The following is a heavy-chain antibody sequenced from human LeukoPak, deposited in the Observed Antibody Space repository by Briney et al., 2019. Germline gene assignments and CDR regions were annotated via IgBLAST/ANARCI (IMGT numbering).Heavy chain of an antibody. D-gene: IGHD1-26*01. Sequence: GGSLRLSCAASGFTFSSYAMIWVRQAPGKGLEWVSVISVSGGTTFYADSVKGRFTISRDNAKNILFLQMISLRAEDTAVYYCAKRSIVGGNPAAFDIWGQGTMVTVSS. J-gene: IGHJ3*02. V-gene: IGHV3-23*01. CDR1: GFTFSSYA. CDR3: AKRSIVGGNPAAFDI. CDR2: ISVSGGTT.